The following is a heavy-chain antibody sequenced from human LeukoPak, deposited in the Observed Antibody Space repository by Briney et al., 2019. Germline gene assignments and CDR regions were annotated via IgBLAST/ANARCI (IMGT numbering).Heavy chain of an antibody. CDR1: GYTFTSYY. V-gene: IGHV1-46*01. Sequence: ASVKVSCKASGYTFTSYYMHWVRQAPGQGLEWMGIINPSGGSTSYAQKFQGRVTMTRDTSTSTVYMELCSLRSEDTAVYYCARDYGSTSKYYYYGMDVWGQGTTVTVSS. J-gene: IGHJ6*02. CDR3: ARDYGSTSKYYYYGMDV. CDR2: INPSGGST. D-gene: IGHD2-2*01.